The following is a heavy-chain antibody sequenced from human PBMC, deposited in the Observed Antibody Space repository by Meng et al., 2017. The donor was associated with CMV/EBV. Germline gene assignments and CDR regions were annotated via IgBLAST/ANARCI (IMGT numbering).Heavy chain of an antibody. CDR3: AKAFRGTKYSSSSGRTRGGGMDV. CDR1: GFTFSSYA. V-gene: IGHV3-23*03. D-gene: IGHD6-6*01. J-gene: IGHJ6*02. Sequence: GESLKISCAASGFTFSSYAMSWVRQAPGKGLEWVSVIYSGGSSTYYVDSVKGRFTISRDNSKNTLYLQMNSLRAEDTAVYYCAKAFRGTKYSSSSGRTRGGGMDVWGQGTTVTVSS. CDR2: IYSGGSST.